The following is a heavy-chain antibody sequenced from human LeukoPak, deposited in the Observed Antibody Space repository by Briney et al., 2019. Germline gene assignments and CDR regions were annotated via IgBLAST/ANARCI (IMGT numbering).Heavy chain of an antibody. J-gene: IGHJ4*02. CDR2: INPNSGGT. Sequence: ASVKVSCKASGYTFTGYYMHWVRQATGQGLEWMGWINPNSGGTNYAQKFQGRVTMTRDTSISTAYMELSRLRSDDTAVYYCARLVEMATNLDYWGQGTLVTVSS. V-gene: IGHV1-2*02. CDR3: ARLVEMATNLDY. D-gene: IGHD5-24*01. CDR1: GYTFTGYY.